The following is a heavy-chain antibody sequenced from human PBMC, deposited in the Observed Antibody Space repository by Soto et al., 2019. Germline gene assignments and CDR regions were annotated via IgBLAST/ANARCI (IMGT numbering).Heavy chain of an antibody. J-gene: IGHJ5*02. CDR1: GYTFTSYG. CDR3: ARGPWFDP. V-gene: IGHV1-8*02. CDR2: MNPYNGNT. Sequence: GASVKVSCKASGYTFTSYGISWVRQAPGQGLEWMGWMNPYNGNTGYAQKFQGRVTMTRNTSISTAYMELSSLRSEDTAVYYCARGPWFDPWGQGTLVTVSS.